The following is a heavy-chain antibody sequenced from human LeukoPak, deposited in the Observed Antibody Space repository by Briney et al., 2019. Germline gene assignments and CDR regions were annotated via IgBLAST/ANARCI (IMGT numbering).Heavy chain of an antibody. Sequence: GGSLRLSCAASGFTFSSYGMHWVRQAPGKGLEWVAFIRYDGSNKYYADSVKGRFTISRDNSKNTLYLQMNSLRAEDTAVYYCAKDLSVVAAAVDYWGQGTLVTVSS. CDR1: GFTFSSYG. J-gene: IGHJ4*02. CDR2: IRYDGSNK. D-gene: IGHD2-15*01. CDR3: AKDLSVVAAAVDY. V-gene: IGHV3-30*02.